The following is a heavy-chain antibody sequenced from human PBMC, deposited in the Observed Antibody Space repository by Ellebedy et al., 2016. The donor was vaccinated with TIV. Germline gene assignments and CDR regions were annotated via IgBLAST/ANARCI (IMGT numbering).Heavy chain of an antibody. V-gene: IGHV3-11*05. Sequence: GGSLRLXXAASGFTFSDYYMNWIRQAPGKGLEWLSYIDTSGTYTNYADSVKGRFTISRDNAKNSVFLQINSLRAEDSAVYYCARGRGGSYSIPFDLWGQGTLVTVSS. CDR2: IDTSGTYT. CDR3: ARGRGGSYSIPFDL. CDR1: GFTFSDYY. J-gene: IGHJ4*02. D-gene: IGHD1-26*01.